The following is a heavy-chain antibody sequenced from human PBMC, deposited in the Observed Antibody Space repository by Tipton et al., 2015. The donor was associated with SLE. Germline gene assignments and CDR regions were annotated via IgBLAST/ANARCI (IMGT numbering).Heavy chain of an antibody. CDR2: IYHSGTT. D-gene: IGHD4-11*01. V-gene: IGHV4-4*02. J-gene: IGHJ6*02. Sequence: TLSLTCAVSGGSINSYNWWTWVRQPPGKGLEWIGEIYHSGTTNYNPSLKSLITISLDKSNNHFSLRLSSLTAADTAVYYCARGPDYSNYYFYRMDVWGQGTTVTVSS. CDR1: GGSINSYNW. CDR3: ARGPDYSNYYFYRMDV.